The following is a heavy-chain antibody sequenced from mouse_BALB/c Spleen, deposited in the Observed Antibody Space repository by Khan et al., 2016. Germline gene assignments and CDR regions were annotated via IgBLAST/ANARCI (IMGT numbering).Heavy chain of an antibody. Sequence: QVQLQQSGAELVRPGASVTLSCKASGYTFSDYEMHWVKQTPVHGLQWIGSIDPETGGTAYNQKFKGQATLTAGRSSSPSYMELRRLTSEDSAVYYCTRKGVFYGNYDFDSWGQGTTLTVSS. CDR3: TRKGVFYGNYDFDS. J-gene: IGHJ2*01. CDR1: GYTFSDYE. D-gene: IGHD2-1*01. V-gene: IGHV1-15*01. CDR2: IDPETGGT.